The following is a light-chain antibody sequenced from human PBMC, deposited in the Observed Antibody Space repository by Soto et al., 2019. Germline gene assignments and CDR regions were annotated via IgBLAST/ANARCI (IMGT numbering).Light chain of an antibody. J-gene: IGKJ4*01. V-gene: IGKV1-12*01. CDR3: QQANRFPLT. Sequence: DIQMTQSPSSVSASVGDRVTITCRSSQGISNWLGWYQQKPGQAPKLVIYSASILQSGVPSRFSGSGSWTNFSLTISSLQPEDFASYFCQQANRFPLTFVAGTKVDMK. CDR2: SAS. CDR1: QGISNW.